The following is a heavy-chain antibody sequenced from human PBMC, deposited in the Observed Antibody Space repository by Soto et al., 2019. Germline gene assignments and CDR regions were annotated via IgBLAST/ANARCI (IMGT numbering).Heavy chain of an antibody. CDR2: IYYSGST. D-gene: IGHD2-15*01. Sequence: PSETLSLTCTVSGGSISSGDYYWSWIRQPPGKGLEWIGYIYYSGSTYYNPSLKSRVTISVDTSKNQFSLKLSSVTAADTAVYYCARGGVVADPYNWFDPWGQGTLVTVSS. CDR1: GGSISSGDYY. CDR3: ARGGVVADPYNWFDP. J-gene: IGHJ5*02. V-gene: IGHV4-30-4*01.